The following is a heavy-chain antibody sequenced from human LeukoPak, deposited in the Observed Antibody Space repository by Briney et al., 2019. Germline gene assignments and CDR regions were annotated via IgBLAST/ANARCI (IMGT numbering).Heavy chain of an antibody. CDR3: ASRYCSSTSCPFDY. J-gene: IGHJ4*02. CDR2: IYTSGST. D-gene: IGHD2-2*01. CDR1: GGSISSYY. Sequence: PSETLSLTCTVSGGSISSYYWSWIRQPAGKGLEWIGRIYTSGSTNYNPSLKSRVTISVDTSKNQFSLKLSSVTAADTAVYYCASRYCSSTSCPFDYWGQGTLVTVSS. V-gene: IGHV4-4*07.